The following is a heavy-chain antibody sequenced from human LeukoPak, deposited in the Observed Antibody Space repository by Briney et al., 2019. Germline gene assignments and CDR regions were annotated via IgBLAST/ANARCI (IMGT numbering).Heavy chain of an antibody. Sequence: SETLSLTFAVSVNSINSGYYWGWVRPPPGKGLEWAGSIYHTGITYYNPSLKNRATISVDTSKNKFSLHLSSVTGADTAVYYCARNSGYDLLAGYFYYMDVWGKGTTVIVSS. D-gene: IGHD5-12*01. CDR1: VNSINSGYY. CDR2: IYHTGIT. J-gene: IGHJ6*03. V-gene: IGHV4-38-2*01. CDR3: ARNSGYDLLAGYFYYMDV.